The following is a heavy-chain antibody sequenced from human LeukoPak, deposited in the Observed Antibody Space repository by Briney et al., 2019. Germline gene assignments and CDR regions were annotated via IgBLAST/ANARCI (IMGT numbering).Heavy chain of an antibody. J-gene: IGHJ4*02. CDR1: GFTFSDYG. Sequence: GGSLRLSCAASGFTFSDYGMTWVRQAPGKGLEWVAFIRYDGSNKYYADSVKGRFTISRDNSKNTLYLQMNSLRAEDTAVYYCANSLVYAFDYWGQGTLVTVSS. D-gene: IGHD2-8*01. V-gene: IGHV3-30*02. CDR2: IRYDGSNK. CDR3: ANSLVYAFDY.